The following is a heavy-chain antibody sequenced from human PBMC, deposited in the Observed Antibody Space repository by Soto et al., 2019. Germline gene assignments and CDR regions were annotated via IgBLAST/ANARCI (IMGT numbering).Heavy chain of an antibody. J-gene: IGHJ5*02. CDR2: INSDGSST. Sequence: EVQLVESGGGLVQPGGSLRLSCAASGFTFSSYWMHWVRQAPGKGLVWVSRINSDGSSTSYADSVKGRFTISRDNAKNTLYLQMNSVRAEDTAVYYCARWDDCVNWFDPWGQGTLVTGSS. D-gene: IGHD1-1*01. V-gene: IGHV3-74*01. CDR1: GFTFSSYW. CDR3: ARWDDCVNWFDP.